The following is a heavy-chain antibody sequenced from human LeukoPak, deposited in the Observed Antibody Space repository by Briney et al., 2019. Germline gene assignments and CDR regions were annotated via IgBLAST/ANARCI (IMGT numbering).Heavy chain of an antibody. Sequence: GGSLRLSCAASGLTFSSYEMNWVRQAPGKGLEWLSYISSSSNMIFYAESAKGRFTISRDNAKNSLYLQMNSLRAEDTAIYYCATASGGWYRYYFDSWGQGTLVTVSS. CDR3: ATASGGWYRYYFDS. CDR2: ISSSSNMI. D-gene: IGHD6-13*01. J-gene: IGHJ4*02. V-gene: IGHV3-48*03. CDR1: GLTFSSYE.